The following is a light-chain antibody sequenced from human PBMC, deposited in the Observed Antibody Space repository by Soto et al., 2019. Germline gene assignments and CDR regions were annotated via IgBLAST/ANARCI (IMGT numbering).Light chain of an antibody. J-gene: IGLJ2*01. CDR1: SSDVGGYNY. CDR2: EVS. V-gene: IGLV2-14*01. Sequence: QSALTQPASVSGSPGQSITISCTGTSSDVGGYNYVSWYQQHPGKAPKLMIYEVSNQPSGVSNRFSGSKSGNTASLTISGLQAEDEADYYCSSYTSSSTPGVVFGGGTQLTVL. CDR3: SSYTSSSTPGVV.